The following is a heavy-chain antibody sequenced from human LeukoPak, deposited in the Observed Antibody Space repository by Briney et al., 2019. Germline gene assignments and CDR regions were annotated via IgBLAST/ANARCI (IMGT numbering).Heavy chain of an antibody. CDR2: IYYSGST. D-gene: IGHD6-19*01. J-gene: IGHJ4*02. V-gene: IGHV4-39*01. CDR3: ARRDGSGWGERSIFDY. Sequence: SETPSLTCTVSGGSISSSSYYWGWIRQPPGKGLEWIGSIYYSGSTYYNPSLKSRVTISVDTSKNQFSLKLSSVTAADTAVYYCARRDGSGWGERSIFDYWGQGTLVTVSS. CDR1: GGSISSSSYY.